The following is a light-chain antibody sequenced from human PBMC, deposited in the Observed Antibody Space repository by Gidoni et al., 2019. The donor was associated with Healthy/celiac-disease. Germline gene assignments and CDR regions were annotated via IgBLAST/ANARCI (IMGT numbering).Light chain of an antibody. J-gene: IGKJ4*01. V-gene: IGKV1-5*01. Sequence: DIQMTQSPSTLSASVGDRVTITCRASQSISSWLAWYQQKPGKAPKLLIYDASSLESGVPSRFSGSGSGTEFTLTISSLQPDDFATYFCQQYNGPLTCGGGTKVEFK. CDR1: QSISSW. CDR2: DAS. CDR3: QQYNGPLT.